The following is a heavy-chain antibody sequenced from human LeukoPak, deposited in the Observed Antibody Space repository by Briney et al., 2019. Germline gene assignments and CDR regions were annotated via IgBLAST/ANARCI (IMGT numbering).Heavy chain of an antibody. V-gene: IGHV3-21*01. CDR1: GFTFSSYS. Sequence: PGGSLRLSCAASGFTFSSYSMTWVRQAPGKGLEWVSSISSRSSYIYYADSVKGRFTISRDNAKNSLYLQMNSLRAEDTAVYYCAGGRILYCSSTSCSPGPWGQGTLVTVSS. CDR3: AGGRILYCSSTSCSPGP. CDR2: ISSRSSYI. J-gene: IGHJ5*02. D-gene: IGHD2-2*01.